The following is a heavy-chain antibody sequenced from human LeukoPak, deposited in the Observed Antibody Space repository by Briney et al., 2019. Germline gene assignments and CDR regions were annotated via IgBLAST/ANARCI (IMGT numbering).Heavy chain of an antibody. CDR1: GYTFTSYA. CDR3: ARGGAARKSIFGVVTNWFDP. V-gene: IGHV1-3*01. J-gene: IGHJ5*02. D-gene: IGHD3-3*01. Sequence: ASVKVSCKASGYTFTSYAMHWVRQAPGQRLEWMGWINAGNGNTKYSQKFQGRVTITRNTSISTAYMELSSLRSEDTAVYYCARGGAARKSIFGVVTNWFDPWGQGTLVTVSS. CDR2: INAGNGNT.